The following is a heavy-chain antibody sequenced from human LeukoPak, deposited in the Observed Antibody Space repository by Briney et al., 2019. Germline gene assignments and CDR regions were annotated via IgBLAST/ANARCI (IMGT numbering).Heavy chain of an antibody. CDR2: ISYDGSNK. CDR1: GFTFSSYA. D-gene: IGHD3-3*01. Sequence: GGFLRLSCAASGFTFSSYAMHWVRQAPGKGLEWVAVISYDGSNKYYADSVKGRFTISRDNSKNTLYLQTNSLRAEDTAVYYCARAPYNYDFWSGYYYYFDYWGQGTLVTVSS. J-gene: IGHJ4*02. CDR3: ARAPYNYDFWSGYYYYFDY. V-gene: IGHV3-30-3*01.